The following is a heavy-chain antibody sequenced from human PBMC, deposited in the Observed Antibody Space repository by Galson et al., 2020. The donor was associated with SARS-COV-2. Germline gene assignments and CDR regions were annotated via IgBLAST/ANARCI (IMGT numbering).Heavy chain of an antibody. CDR1: GFTFSSYG. D-gene: IGHD6-19*01. J-gene: IGHJ6*02. V-gene: IGHV3-30*03. Sequence: QAGGSLRLSCAASGFTFSSYGMHWVRQAPGKGLEWVAAISFDGHNKYYAASVKGRFTISRDNSKNTLYLQMNSSLRPEDTAVYYCARDRIAVAQYGVGYYYAMDVWGQGTTVTVSS. CDR3: ARDRIAVAQYGVGYYYAMDV. CDR2: ISFDGHNK.